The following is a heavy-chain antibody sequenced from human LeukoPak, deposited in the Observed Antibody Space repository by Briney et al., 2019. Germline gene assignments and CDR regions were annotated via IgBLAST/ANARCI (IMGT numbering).Heavy chain of an antibody. CDR3: ASSRSGGSYPSWFDP. CDR1: GGSVSSGSYY. J-gene: IGHJ5*02. Sequence: SGTLSLTCTVSGGSVSSGSYYWSWIRQPPGTGLEWIGYIYYSGSTNYNPSLKRRVTISVDTSKNQFSLKLSSVTAADTAVYYCASSRSGGSYPSWFDPWGQGTLVTVSS. CDR2: IYYSGST. V-gene: IGHV4-61*01. D-gene: IGHD2-15*01.